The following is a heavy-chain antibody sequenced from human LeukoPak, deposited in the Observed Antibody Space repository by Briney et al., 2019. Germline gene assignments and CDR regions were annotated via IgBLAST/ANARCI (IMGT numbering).Heavy chain of an antibody. D-gene: IGHD2-2*02. Sequence: SEALSLTCTVSGGSISSSNYYWGWIRQPPGKGLEWIGSIYYSGRTLYNPSLKSRVTISVDTSKNQFSLKLSSVTAADTAVYYCARDGRYCSSTSCYKFYYYYYMDVWGKGTTVTVSS. V-gene: IGHV4-39*07. CDR3: ARDGRYCSSTSCYKFYYYYYMDV. CDR2: IYYSGRT. J-gene: IGHJ6*03. CDR1: GGSISSSNYY.